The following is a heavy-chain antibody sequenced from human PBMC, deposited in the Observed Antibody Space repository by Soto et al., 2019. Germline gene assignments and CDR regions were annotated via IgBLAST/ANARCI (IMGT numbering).Heavy chain of an antibody. D-gene: IGHD3-22*01. Sequence: SETLSLTCTVSGGSISSYYWSWIRQPPGKGLEWIGYIYYSGSTNYNPSLKSRVTISVDTSKNQFSLKLSSVTAADTAVYYCARSKLYYYDSSGYYDYWGQGTLVTVSS. CDR3: ARSKLYYYDSSGYYDY. V-gene: IGHV4-59*01. J-gene: IGHJ4*02. CDR1: GGSISSYY. CDR2: IYYSGST.